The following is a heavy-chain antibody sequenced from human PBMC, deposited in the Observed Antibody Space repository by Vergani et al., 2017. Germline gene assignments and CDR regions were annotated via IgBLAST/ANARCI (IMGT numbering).Heavy chain of an antibody. CDR1: GFSVSNSG. CDR2: IQYDGSDI. V-gene: IGHV3-30*02. J-gene: IGHJ4*02. CDR3: ANEGSANRIRGWLDH. D-gene: IGHD3-10*01. Sequence: QVQLVESGGGVVQPGGSLRLFCVASGFSVSNSGMHWVRQTSGKGLEWVAFIQYDGSDIFYADFVEVRFTISRDNSKNSLYLQMRSLRFDDTAVYYCANEGSANRIRGWLDHWGQGALVTVSS.